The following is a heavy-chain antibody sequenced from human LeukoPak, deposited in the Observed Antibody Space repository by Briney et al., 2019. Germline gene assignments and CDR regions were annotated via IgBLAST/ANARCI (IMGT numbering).Heavy chain of an antibody. J-gene: IGHJ2*01. V-gene: IGHV4-59*01. CDR1: GASFNIYY. Sequence: SETLSLTCTVSGASFNIYYWSWMRQPPGKGLEWIGYIYYSGSTNYNPSLKSRVTISVDTSKNQFSLKLRSVTAADTAVYYCARGGFSGGILRYFDLLGRGSLVTVSS. CDR2: IYYSGST. CDR3: ARGGFSGGILRYFDL. D-gene: IGHD2-15*01.